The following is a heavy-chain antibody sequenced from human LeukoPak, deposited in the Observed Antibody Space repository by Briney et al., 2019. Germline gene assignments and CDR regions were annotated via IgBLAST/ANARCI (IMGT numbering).Heavy chain of an antibody. CDR3: AREGILGAFDI. CDR1: GFTFSSYG. V-gene: IGHV3-23*01. D-gene: IGHD2-8*02. J-gene: IGHJ3*02. CDR2: ISGSGGNT. Sequence: PGGSLRLSCAASGFTFSSYGMSWVRQAPGKGLEWVSAISGSGGNTYYADSVKGRFTISRDNAKKSLYVQMNSLRVEDTALYYCAREGILGAFDIWGQGTMVTVSS.